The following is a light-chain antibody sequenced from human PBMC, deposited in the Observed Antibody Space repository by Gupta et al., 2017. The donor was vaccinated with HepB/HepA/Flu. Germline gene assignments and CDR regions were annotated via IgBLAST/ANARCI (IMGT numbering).Light chain of an antibody. CDR3: QQGNSFPWT. V-gene: IGKV1-12*01. CDR1: QGISSQ. Sequence: DIQMPQSPSSVSASVGDRVTITCRASQGISSQLVWYQQKAGNAPNLLIYGASSVQSGVPSRFSGSGSGTDFTLTISSLQPEDFATYYCQQGNSFPWTFGQGTKVEIK. CDR2: GAS. J-gene: IGKJ1*01.